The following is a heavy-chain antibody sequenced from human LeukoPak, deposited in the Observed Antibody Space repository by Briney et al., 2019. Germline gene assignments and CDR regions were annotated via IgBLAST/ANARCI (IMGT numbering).Heavy chain of an antibody. V-gene: IGHV3-30*03. CDR2: ISYDGSNK. CDR1: GFTFSSAW. D-gene: IGHD1-26*01. Sequence: GGSLRLSCAASGFTFSSAWMNWVRQAPGKGLEWVAVISYDGSNKYYADSVKGRFTISRDNSKNTLYLQMNSLRAEDTAVYYCARRVVGAMPFDHWGQGTLVTVSS. J-gene: IGHJ4*02. CDR3: ARRVVGAMPFDH.